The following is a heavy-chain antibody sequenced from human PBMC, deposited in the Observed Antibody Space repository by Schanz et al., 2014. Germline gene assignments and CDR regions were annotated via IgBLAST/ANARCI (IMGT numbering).Heavy chain of an antibody. CDR2: ISSTSTYI. CDR1: GFIFSGYA. D-gene: IGHD3-22*01. V-gene: IGHV3-21*02. Sequence: VQLVESGGGVVQPGNSLRLSCAASGFIFSGYAMIWVRQAPGKGLEWVSSISSTSTYINYADSVKGRFTISRDNAKNSLHLQMNSLRADDTAVYYCVRDERISSGVWFDPWGQGTLVTVSS. CDR3: VRDERISSGVWFDP. J-gene: IGHJ5*02.